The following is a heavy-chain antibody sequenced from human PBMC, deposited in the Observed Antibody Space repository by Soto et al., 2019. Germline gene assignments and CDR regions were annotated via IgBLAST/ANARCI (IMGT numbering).Heavy chain of an antibody. D-gene: IGHD3-3*01. CDR3: ASETRIDDFWSGYRP. CDR1: GGSISSGGYY. J-gene: IGHJ5*02. CDR2: IYYSGST. Sequence: QVQLQESGPGLVKPSQTLSLTCTVSGGSISSGGYYWSWIRQHPGKGLEWIGYIYYSGSTYYNPSLKSRVTISVDKSKNEFSLKLSAVTAADTAVYYCASETRIDDFWSGYRPWGQGPLVTVSS. V-gene: IGHV4-31*03.